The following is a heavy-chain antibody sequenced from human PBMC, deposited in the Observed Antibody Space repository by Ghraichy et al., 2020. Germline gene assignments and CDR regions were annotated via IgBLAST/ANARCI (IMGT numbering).Heavy chain of an antibody. CDR1: GGSISSYY. J-gene: IGHJ2*01. Sequence: ETLSLTCTVSGGSISSYYWNWFRQPPGKGLEWIGDIYYSGSTNYNPSLKSRVTISVDMSKNQFSRKLSSVTAADTAVYYCTRSFDVWGRGTLVTVSS. CDR2: IYYSGST. V-gene: IGHV4-59*08. CDR3: TRSFDV.